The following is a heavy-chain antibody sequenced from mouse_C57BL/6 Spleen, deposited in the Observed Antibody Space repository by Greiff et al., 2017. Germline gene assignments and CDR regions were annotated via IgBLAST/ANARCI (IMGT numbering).Heavy chain of an antibody. CDR2: IDPENGDT. Sequence: VQLKESGAELVRPGASVKLSCTASGFNIKDDYMHWVKQRPEQGLEWIGWIDPENGDTEYASKFQGKATITADTSSNTAYLQLSSLTSEDTAVYYCTTYGSYGYYAMDYWGQRTSVTVSS. CDR3: TTYGSYGYYAMDY. V-gene: IGHV14-4*01. J-gene: IGHJ4*01. CDR1: GFNIKDDY. D-gene: IGHD1-1*02.